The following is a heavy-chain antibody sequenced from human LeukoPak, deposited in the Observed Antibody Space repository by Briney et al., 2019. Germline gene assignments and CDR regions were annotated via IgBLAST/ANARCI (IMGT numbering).Heavy chain of an antibody. D-gene: IGHD4-17*01. CDR2: ININTGNP. Sequence: ASVKVSCKASGYSFTSYGLNWVRQAPGQGLEWMGWININTGNPTYAQGFTGRFVFSLDTPVSTAYLQISSLKAEDTAVYYCARGSIGLMTTMTDWGQGTLVTVSS. CDR1: GYSFTSYG. J-gene: IGHJ4*02. CDR3: ARGSIGLMTTMTD. V-gene: IGHV7-4-1*02.